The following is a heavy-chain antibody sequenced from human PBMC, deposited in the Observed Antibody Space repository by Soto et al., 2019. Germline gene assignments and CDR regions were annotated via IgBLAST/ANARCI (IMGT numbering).Heavy chain of an antibody. D-gene: IGHD2-15*01. V-gene: IGHV4-38-2*02. CDR1: GDSIRRPFY. CDR2: MYHNGNT. J-gene: IGHJ4*02. Sequence: SETLSVTCTVSGDSIRRPFYWGWIRQPPGKGLEWIGSMYHNGNTYYNPSLQSRVTISVDTSKNQFSLKLTSVTAADTALYYCARQILMSTPYLLDFWGLGTLVTVSS. CDR3: ARQILMSTPYLLDF.